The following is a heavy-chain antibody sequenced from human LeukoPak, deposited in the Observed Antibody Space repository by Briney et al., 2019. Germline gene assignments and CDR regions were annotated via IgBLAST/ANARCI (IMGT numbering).Heavy chain of an antibody. J-gene: IGHJ6*02. V-gene: IGHV4-59*01. CDR2: IYYSGRT. D-gene: IGHD3-9*01. CDR1: GVSISSYY. Sequence: SETLSLTCTVSGVSISSYYWSWLRQPPGKGLEWIGYIYYSGRTNYNPSLKSRVTISVDTSKNQFSLKLSSVTAADTAVYYCARGPDYETGYWPYYYYYGMDVWGQGTTVTVSS. CDR3: ARGPDYETGYWPYYYYYGMDV.